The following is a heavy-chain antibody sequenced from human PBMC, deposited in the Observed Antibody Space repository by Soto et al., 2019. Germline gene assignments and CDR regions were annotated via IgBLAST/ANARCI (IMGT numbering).Heavy chain of an antibody. V-gene: IGHV3-23*01. Sequence: GGSLRLSCAASGFTFSSYAMSWVRQAPGKGLEWVSAISGSGGSTYYADSVKGRFTISRDNSKNTLYLQMNSLRAEDTAVYYCAKEDVRGVIITIDAFDIWGQGTMVTVSS. CDR2: ISGSGGST. J-gene: IGHJ3*02. CDR1: GFTFSSYA. CDR3: AKEDVRGVIITIDAFDI. D-gene: IGHD3-10*02.